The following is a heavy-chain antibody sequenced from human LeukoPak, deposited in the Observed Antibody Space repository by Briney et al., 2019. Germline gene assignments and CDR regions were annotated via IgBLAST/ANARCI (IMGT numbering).Heavy chain of an antibody. D-gene: IGHD3-22*01. V-gene: IGHV4-34*01. J-gene: IGHJ6*03. Sequence: SETLSLTCAVYGGSFSGYYWSWIRQPPGKGLEWIGEINHSGSTNYNPSLKSRVTISVDTSKIQFSLKLSSVTAADTAVYYCARQVSPNNYDSTGYPYYYYMDVWGKGTTVTISS. CDR1: GGSFSGYY. CDR2: INHSGST. CDR3: ARQVSPNNYDSTGYPYYYYMDV.